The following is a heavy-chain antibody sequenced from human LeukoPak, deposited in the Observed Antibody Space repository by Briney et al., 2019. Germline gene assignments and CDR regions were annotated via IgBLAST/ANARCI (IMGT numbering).Heavy chain of an antibody. CDR3: TKGRSNHY. CDR1: GFMFSDYG. CDR2: INQDGSEN. D-gene: IGHD3-10*01. Sequence: GGSLRLSCAASGFMFSDYGMYWVRQAPGKGLEWVANINQDGSENYYVDSVKGRFTISRDNAKNSLYLQMNSLRAEDTAVYYCTKGRSNHYWGQGTLVTVST. J-gene: IGHJ4*02. V-gene: IGHV3-7*01.